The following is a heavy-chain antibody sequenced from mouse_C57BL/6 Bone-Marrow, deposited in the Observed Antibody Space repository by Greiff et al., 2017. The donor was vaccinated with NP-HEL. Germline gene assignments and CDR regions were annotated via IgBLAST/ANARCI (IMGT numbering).Heavy chain of an antibody. CDR1: GYTFTSYW. J-gene: IGHJ4*01. CDR2: IHPNSGST. D-gene: IGHD2-3*01. Sequence: VQLQQPGAELVKPEASVKLSCKASGYTFTSYWMHWVKQRPGQGLEWIGMIHPNSGSTNYNEKFKSKATLTVDKSSSTAYMQLSSLTSEDSAVYYCARERWLLKAMDYWGQGTSVTVSS. CDR3: ARERWLLKAMDY. V-gene: IGHV1-64*01.